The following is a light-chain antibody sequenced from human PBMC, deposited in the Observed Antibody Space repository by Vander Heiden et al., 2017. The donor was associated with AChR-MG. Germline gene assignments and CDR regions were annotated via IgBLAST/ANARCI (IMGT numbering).Light chain of an antibody. CDR1: NSNIGAGYD. V-gene: IGLV1-40*01. CDR3: QSYDGSLREVI. J-gene: IGLJ2*01. CDR2: GNN. Sequence: QSVLAHPPSVSGAPGQRVTISCTGSNSNIGAGYDVHWYQHLPRTAPKLLIYGNNNRPSGVPDRFSGSKSGTSAFLAITGLQAEDEADYYCQSYDGSLREVIFGGGTKLTVL.